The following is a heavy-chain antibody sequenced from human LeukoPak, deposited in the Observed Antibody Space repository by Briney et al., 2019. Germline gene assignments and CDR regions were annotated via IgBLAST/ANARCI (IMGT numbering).Heavy chain of an antibody. D-gene: IGHD2-15*01. V-gene: IGHV3-30*18. CDR1: GFTFSSYG. J-gene: IGHJ5*02. CDR3: AKEYCSGGSCYRGALWFDP. CDR2: ISYDGSNK. Sequence: GGSLRLSCAASGFTFSSYGMHWVRQAPGKGLEWVAVISYDGSNKYYADSVKGRFTISRDNSKNTLYLQMNSLRAEDTAVYYCAKEYCSGGSCYRGALWFDPWGQGTLVTVSS.